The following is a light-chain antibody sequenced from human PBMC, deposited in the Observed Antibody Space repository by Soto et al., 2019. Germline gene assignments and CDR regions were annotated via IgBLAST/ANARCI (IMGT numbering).Light chain of an antibody. CDR2: DAS. CDR3: QQRSNWSLT. Sequence: EIVLTQSPGTLSLSPGERATLSCRASQSVSSYLAWYQQKPGQAPRLLIYDASNRATGIQARFSGSGSGTDFTLTISSLEPEDFAVYYCQQRSNWSLTFGGGTKVDIK. J-gene: IGKJ4*01. CDR1: QSVSSY. V-gene: IGKV3-11*01.